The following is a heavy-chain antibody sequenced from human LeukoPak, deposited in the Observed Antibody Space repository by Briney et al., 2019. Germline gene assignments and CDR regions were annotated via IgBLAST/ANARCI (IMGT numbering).Heavy chain of an antibody. V-gene: IGHV4-39*07. CDR2: IYYSGST. CDR3: ARLYSSGWMNY. CDR1: GGSISSSSYY. J-gene: IGHJ4*02. D-gene: IGHD6-19*01. Sequence: PSETLSLTCTVSGGSISSSSYYWGWIRQPPGKGLEWIGSIYYSGSTYYNPSLKSRVTISVDTSKNQFSLKLSSVTAADTAAYYCARLYSSGWMNYWGQGTLVTVSS.